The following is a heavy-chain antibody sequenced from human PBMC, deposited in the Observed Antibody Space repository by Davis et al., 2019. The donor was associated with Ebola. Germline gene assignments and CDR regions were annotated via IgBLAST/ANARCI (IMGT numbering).Heavy chain of an antibody. V-gene: IGHV3-53*01. CDR3: ARESPFNWFDP. J-gene: IGHJ5*02. Sequence: ETLSLTCTVSGGSISSYYWSWIQAPGKGLEWVSVIYSGGSTYYADSVKGRFTISRDNSKNTLYLQMNSLRAEDTAVYYCARESPFNWFDPWGQGTLVTVSS. CDR2: IYSGGST. CDR1: GGSISSYY.